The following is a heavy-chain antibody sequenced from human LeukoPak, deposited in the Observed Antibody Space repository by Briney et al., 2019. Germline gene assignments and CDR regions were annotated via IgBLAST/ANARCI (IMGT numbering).Heavy chain of an antibody. CDR2: INHSGST. D-gene: IGHD2-2*01. J-gene: IGHJ5*02. Sequence: SETLSLTCAVYGGSFSGYYWSWIRQPPGKGLEWIGEINHSGSTNYNPSLESRVTISVDTSKNQFSLKLSSVTAADTAVYYCARGGGDIVVVPAVRSWFDPWGQGTLVTVSS. V-gene: IGHV4-34*01. CDR3: ARGGGDIVVVPAVRSWFDP. CDR1: GGSFSGYY.